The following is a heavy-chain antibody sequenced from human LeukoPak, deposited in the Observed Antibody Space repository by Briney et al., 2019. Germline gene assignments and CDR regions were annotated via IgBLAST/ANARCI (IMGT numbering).Heavy chain of an antibody. Sequence: PGGSLRLSCAASGFTFSNYVMHWVRQAPGKGLEWVALIWSDGSNKYYADSVKGRFTTSRDNSKNTLYLQMNSLRAEDTSVYFCARDEGYTYGHPLDYWGQGTLVTVSS. V-gene: IGHV3-33*01. J-gene: IGHJ4*02. CDR3: ARDEGYTYGHPLDY. D-gene: IGHD5-18*01. CDR2: IWSDGSNK. CDR1: GFTFSNYV.